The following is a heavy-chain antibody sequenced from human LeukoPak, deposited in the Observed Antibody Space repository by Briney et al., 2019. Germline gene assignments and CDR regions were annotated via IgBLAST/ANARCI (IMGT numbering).Heavy chain of an antibody. Sequence: GESLKISCKGSGYSFTSYWIGWVRQMPGKGLEWMGSIYPGDSDIRYSPSFQGQVTISADRSISTAYLQWTSLKASDTAMYYCARRTPYSGSYFDYWGQGTLVTVSS. CDR3: ARRTPYSGSYFDY. V-gene: IGHV5-51*01. J-gene: IGHJ4*02. D-gene: IGHD1-26*01. CDR1: GYSFTSYW. CDR2: IYPGDSDI.